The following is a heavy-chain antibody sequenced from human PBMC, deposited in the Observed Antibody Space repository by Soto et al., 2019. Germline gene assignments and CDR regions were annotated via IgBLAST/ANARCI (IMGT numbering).Heavy chain of an antibody. D-gene: IGHD3-10*01. CDR1: GFTFSSYE. J-gene: IGHJ6*02. V-gene: IGHV3-48*03. CDR2: ISSSGSTI. CDR3: ASRGVYYYYGMDV. Sequence: GGSLRLSCAASGFTFSSYEMNWVRQAPGKGLEWVSYISSSGSTIYYADSLKGRFTISRDNAKNSLYLQMNSLRAEDTAVYYCASRGVYYYYGMDVCGQGTTVTVSS.